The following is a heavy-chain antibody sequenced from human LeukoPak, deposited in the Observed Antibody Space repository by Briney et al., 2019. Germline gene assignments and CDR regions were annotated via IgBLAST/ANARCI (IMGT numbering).Heavy chain of an antibody. CDR3: ARRRLGYYFDY. CDR2: INPRGST. Sequence: SETLSLTCTVSGGSISSYYWSWIRQPPGKGLEWIGEINPRGSTNYNPSLKSRVTLSADTSKNQFSLTLNSVTAADTAVYYCARRRLGYYFDYWGQGTLVAVSS. J-gene: IGHJ4*02. D-gene: IGHD5-24*01. CDR1: GGSISSYY. V-gene: IGHV4-34*01.